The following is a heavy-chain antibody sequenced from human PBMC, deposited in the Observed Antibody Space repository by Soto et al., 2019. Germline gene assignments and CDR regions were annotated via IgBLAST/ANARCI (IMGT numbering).Heavy chain of an antibody. CDR1: GYTFTSYD. V-gene: IGHV1-8*01. CDR3: ARPYRGYHLLYGY. CDR2: TNPNSGNT. Sequence: ASVKASCKXSGYTFTSYDINCVRQAPGQGLEWMGWTNPNSGNTGYAQKFQGRATMIRNTSISTAYMELSSTRSEDTAVYYCARPYRGYHLLYGYWGQGTLGTVSS. J-gene: IGHJ4*02. D-gene: IGHD2-2*02.